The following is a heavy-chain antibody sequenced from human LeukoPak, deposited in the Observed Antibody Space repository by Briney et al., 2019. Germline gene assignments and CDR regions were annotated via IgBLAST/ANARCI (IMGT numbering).Heavy chain of an antibody. CDR1: GFTFSDHY. CDR3: ARGPSGYHNT. J-gene: IGHJ4*02. D-gene: IGHD5-12*01. CDR2: ISSSSSYI. Sequence: PGGSLKLSCAASGFTFSDHYMSWIRQAPGKGLEWVSSISSSSSYIYYADSVKGRFTISRDNAKNSLYLQMNSLRAEDTAVYYCARGPSGYHNTGGQGTLVTVSS. V-gene: IGHV3-11*05.